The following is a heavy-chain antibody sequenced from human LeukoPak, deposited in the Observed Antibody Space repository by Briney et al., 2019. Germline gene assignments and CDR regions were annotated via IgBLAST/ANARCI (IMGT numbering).Heavy chain of an antibody. CDR3: ARDIAPVAARKYYFDY. V-gene: IGHV1-46*01. J-gene: IGHJ4*02. CDR1: GYTFTSYY. CDR2: INPNGGST. D-gene: IGHD6-6*01. Sequence: ASVKVSCKASGYTFTSYYMHWVRQAPGQGLEGMGIINPNGGSTSYAQKFQGRVTMTRDTSTSTVYMELSSLRSEDTAVYYCARDIAPVAARKYYFDYWGQGTLVTVSS.